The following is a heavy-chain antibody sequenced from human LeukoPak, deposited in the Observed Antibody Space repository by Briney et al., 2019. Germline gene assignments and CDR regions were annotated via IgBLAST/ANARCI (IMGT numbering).Heavy chain of an antibody. CDR3: AKSRTTSSASSDY. Sequence: ASVKVSCKASGYTFTSYYIHWVRQAPGQGLEWMAIMNPSDGSTSYAQKFRGRLIMTRDTSTTTVYMEMSNLSSEDTAMYYRAKSRTTSSASSDYWGQGTLVTVSS. J-gene: IGHJ4*02. D-gene: IGHD3-22*01. CDR1: GYTFTSYY. CDR2: MNPSDGST. V-gene: IGHV1-46*01.